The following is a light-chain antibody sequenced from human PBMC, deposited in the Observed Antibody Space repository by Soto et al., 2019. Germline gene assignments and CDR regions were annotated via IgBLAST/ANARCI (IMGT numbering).Light chain of an antibody. CDR1: QSINNL. CDR3: QQYDSYSPWT. J-gene: IGKJ1*01. Sequence: DVQMTQSPSTLSASVGDRVTITCRASQSINNLLAWYQQKPGKAPKFLIYDVSTLESGVPSRFSGSGSGTEFTLTISSLQPEDFATYYCQQYDSYSPWTFGQGTTVDIK. CDR2: DVS. V-gene: IGKV1-5*01.